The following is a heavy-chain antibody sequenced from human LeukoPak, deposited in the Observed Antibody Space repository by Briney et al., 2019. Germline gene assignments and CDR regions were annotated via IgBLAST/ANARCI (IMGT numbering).Heavy chain of an antibody. J-gene: IGHJ4*02. D-gene: IGHD6-19*01. CDR2: ISGSGGST. Sequence: GGSLRLSCAASGFTFSSYAMSWVRQAPGKGLEWVSAISGSGGSTYYADSVKGRFTISRDNSKNTLYLQMNSLRAEDTAVYYCARDGTSYSSGWGHFDYWGQGTLVTVSS. V-gene: IGHV3-23*01. CDR1: GFTFSSYA. CDR3: ARDGTSYSSGWGHFDY.